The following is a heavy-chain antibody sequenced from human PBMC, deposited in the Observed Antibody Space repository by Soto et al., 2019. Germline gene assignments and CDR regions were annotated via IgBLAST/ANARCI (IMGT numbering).Heavy chain of an antibody. Sequence: SETLSLTCTVSGGSISSYYWSWIRQPPGKGLEWFGYIYYSGSTNYNPSLKSRVTISVDTSKNQFSLKLSSATAADTAVYYCARVGSYYDILTGYLHYYYMDVWGKGTTVTVSS. CDR1: GGSISSYY. J-gene: IGHJ6*03. D-gene: IGHD3-9*01. CDR3: ARVGSYYDILTGYLHYYYMDV. CDR2: IYYSGST. V-gene: IGHV4-59*01.